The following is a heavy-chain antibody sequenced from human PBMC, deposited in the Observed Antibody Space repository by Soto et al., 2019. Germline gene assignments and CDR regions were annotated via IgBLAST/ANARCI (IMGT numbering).Heavy chain of an antibody. J-gene: IGHJ3*02. V-gene: IGHV3-23*01. Sequence: GGALRLSCAASGFTFSSYAMSWGRQAPGKGVEWGSAISGSGGSTYYAESVKGRFTISRDNSKNTLYLQMTSLRAEDTAVYYCAKGTQDYGDYRFADAFDIWGQGTMVTASS. CDR2: ISGSGGST. D-gene: IGHD4-17*01. CDR3: AKGTQDYGDYRFADAFDI. CDR1: GFTFSSYA.